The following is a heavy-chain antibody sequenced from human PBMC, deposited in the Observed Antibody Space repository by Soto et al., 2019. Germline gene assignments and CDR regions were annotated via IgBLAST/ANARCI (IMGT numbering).Heavy chain of an antibody. CDR2: FSSGGGGT. D-gene: IGHD2-15*01. CDR3: TKANRYCSGANCFTFDY. CDR1: GFTFSNYA. J-gene: IGHJ4*02. V-gene: IGHV3-23*01. Sequence: EVQLLGSGGGLLQPRGSLRVSWTASGFTFSNYAMSWVRQAPGKGLEWVSTFSSGGGGTYYADSVKGRFTISRDNSKNTLSLQMNSLRAEDTAVYYCTKANRYCSGANCFTFDYWGLGTLVTVSS.